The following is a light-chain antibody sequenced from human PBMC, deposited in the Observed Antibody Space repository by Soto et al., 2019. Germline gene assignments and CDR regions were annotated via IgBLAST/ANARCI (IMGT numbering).Light chain of an antibody. CDR3: SSFTSSNTCV. CDR2: EVS. J-gene: IGLJ3*02. V-gene: IGLV2-14*01. CDR1: SSDVGAYDY. Sequence: QSVLTQPASVSGSPGQSITISCTGSSSDVGAYDYVSWYQQHPGKAPKFMLYEVSNRPSGLSDRFSGSKSGNTASLTISGLQAEDEADYYCSSFTSSNTCVFGGGTQLTVL.